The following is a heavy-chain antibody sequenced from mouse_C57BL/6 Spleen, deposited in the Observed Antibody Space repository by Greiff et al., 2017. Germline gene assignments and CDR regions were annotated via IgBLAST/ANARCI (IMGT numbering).Heavy chain of an antibody. V-gene: IGHV10-1*01. CDR1: GFSFNTYA. CDR2: IRSKSNNYAT. CDR3: VSYYYGSSRDPYAMDY. J-gene: IGHJ4*01. Sequence: EVKLVESGGGLVQPKGSLKLSCAASGFSFNTYAMNWVRQAPGKGLEWVARIRSKSNNYATYYADSVKDRFTISRDDSESMLYLQMNNLKTEDTAMYYCVSYYYGSSRDPYAMDYWGQGTSVTVSS. D-gene: IGHD1-1*01.